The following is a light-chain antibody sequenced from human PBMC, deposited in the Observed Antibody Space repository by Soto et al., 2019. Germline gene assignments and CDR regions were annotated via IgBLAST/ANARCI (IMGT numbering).Light chain of an antibody. V-gene: IGKV3-20*01. Sequence: EIVLTQSPGTLSLSPGERATLSCGASQTIKSDYLAWYHQKPGLPPRLLMFGASSRPTGIPDRFSGSGSGTEFTLTISRLEPEDFAVYYCQQYGSSPVTFGPGTKVEI. J-gene: IGKJ1*01. CDR3: QQYGSSPVT. CDR1: QTIKSDY. CDR2: GAS.